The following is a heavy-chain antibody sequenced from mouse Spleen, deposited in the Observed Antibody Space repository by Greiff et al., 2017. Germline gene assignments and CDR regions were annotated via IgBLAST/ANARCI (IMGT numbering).Heavy chain of an antibody. CDR2: IYPRSGNT. V-gene: IGHV1-81*01. CDR3: ARLYGNYEAMDY. J-gene: IGHJ4*01. CDR1: GYTFTSYG. D-gene: IGHD2-1*01. Sequence: LVESGAELARPGASVKLSCKASGYTFTSYGISWVKQRTGQGLEWIGEIYPRSGNTYYNEKFKGKATLTADKSSSTAYMELRSLTSEDSAVYFCARLYGNYEAMDYWGQGTSVTVSS.